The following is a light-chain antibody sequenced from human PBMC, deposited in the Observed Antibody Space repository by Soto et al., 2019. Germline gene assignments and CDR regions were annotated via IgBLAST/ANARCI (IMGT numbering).Light chain of an antibody. V-gene: IGLV2-14*01. CDR3: SSYTSSSTYV. Sequence: QSALTQPASVSGSPGQSITISCTGTSNDVGGYNYVSWYQQHPGKAPKLMIYEVSNWPSGVSGRFSGSKSGNTASLTISGLQAEDEADYCWSSYTSSSTYVFGTGTKVTVL. CDR2: EVS. CDR1: SNDVGGYNY. J-gene: IGLJ1*01.